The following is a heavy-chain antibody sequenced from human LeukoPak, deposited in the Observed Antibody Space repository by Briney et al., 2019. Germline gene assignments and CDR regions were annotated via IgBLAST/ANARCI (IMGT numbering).Heavy chain of an antibody. J-gene: IGHJ4*02. CDR2: IREGGFTT. Sequence: GGSLRLSCAASAFTFSSYAMSWVRQAPGKGLEWVSGIREGGFTTYYADSVKGRFTISRDYSKDTLYLQISSLRAEDAAVYYCAKHRHSDVDNYFDNCGQGTLVTVSS. V-gene: IGHV3-23*01. D-gene: IGHD2-21*02. CDR3: AKHRHSDVDNYFDN. CDR1: AFTFSSYA.